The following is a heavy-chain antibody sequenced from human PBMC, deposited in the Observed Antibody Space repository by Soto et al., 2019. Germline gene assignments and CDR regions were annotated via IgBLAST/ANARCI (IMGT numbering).Heavy chain of an antibody. J-gene: IGHJ4*02. D-gene: IGHD3-10*01. CDR1: GFPFTTYG. CDR2: ISYDGSNK. CDR3: FGGQYYFDY. Sequence: QVQLVESGGGVVQPGRSLRLSCAASGFPFTTYGMHWVREGPGKGLEWVAVISYDGSNKYYADSVKGRFTISRDNSKNLVYLQMNILRPGDTALYDCFGGQYYFDYRGQGTLVTVSS. V-gene: IGHV3-30*03.